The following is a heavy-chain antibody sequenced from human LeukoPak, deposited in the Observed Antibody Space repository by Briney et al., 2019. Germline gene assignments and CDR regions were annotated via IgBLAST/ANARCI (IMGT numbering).Heavy chain of an antibody. CDR1: GYTFTSYG. CDR2: ISAYNGNT. V-gene: IGHV1-18*01. Sequence: ASVKVSCKASGYTFTSYGISWVRQAPGQGLEWMGWISAYNGNTNYAQKLQGRVTMTTDTSTSTAYMELRSLRSDDTAVYYCARDARVVDYYYYGMDVWGQGTTVTVSS. CDR3: ARDARVVDYYYYGMDV. D-gene: IGHD2-15*01. J-gene: IGHJ6*02.